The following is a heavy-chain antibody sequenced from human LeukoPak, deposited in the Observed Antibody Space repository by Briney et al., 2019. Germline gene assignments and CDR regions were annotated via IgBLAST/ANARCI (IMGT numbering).Heavy chain of an antibody. V-gene: IGHV3-21*01. Sequence: GGSLRLSCAASGFTFSSYSMNWDRQAPGKGLEWVSSISSSRNYIYYADSVKGRFTISRDNAKNSLYLQMNSLRAEDTAVYYCARDKDGYNPTLDYWGQGTLVTVSS. CDR3: ARDKDGYNPTLDY. CDR1: GFTFSSYS. CDR2: ISSSRNYI. J-gene: IGHJ4*02. D-gene: IGHD5-24*01.